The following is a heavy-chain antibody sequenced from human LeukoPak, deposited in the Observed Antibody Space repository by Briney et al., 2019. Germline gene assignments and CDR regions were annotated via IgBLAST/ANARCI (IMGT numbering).Heavy chain of an antibody. J-gene: IGHJ3*02. V-gene: IGHV3-15*01. CDR3: TTEDYDYVWVRDAFDI. Sequence: YPGGSLRLSCAASGFTFSNAWMSWVRQAPGKGLEWVGRIKSKTDGGTTDYAAPVKGRFTISRDDSKNTLYLQMNSLKTEDTAVYYCTTEDYDYVWVRDAFDIWGQGTMVTVSS. CDR1: GFTFSNAW. D-gene: IGHD3-16*01. CDR2: IKSKTDGGTT.